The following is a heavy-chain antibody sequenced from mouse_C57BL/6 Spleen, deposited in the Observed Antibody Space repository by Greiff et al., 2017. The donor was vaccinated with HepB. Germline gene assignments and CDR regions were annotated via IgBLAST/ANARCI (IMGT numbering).Heavy chain of an antibody. Sequence: VQRVESGAELVKPGASVKLSCKASGYTFTEYTIHWVKQRSGQGLEWIGWFYPGSGSIKYNEKFKDKATLTADKSSSTVYMELSRLTSEDSAVYFCARHEDNWDWFAYWGQGTLVTVSA. V-gene: IGHV1-62-2*01. CDR2: FYPGSGSI. CDR3: ARHEDNWDWFAY. D-gene: IGHD4-1*01. CDR1: GYTFTEYT. J-gene: IGHJ3*01.